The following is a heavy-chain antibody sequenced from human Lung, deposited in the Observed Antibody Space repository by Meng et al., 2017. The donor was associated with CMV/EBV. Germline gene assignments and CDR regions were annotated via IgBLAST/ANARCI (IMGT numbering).Heavy chain of an antibody. J-gene: IGHJ4*02. CDR3: ARAPRYCSGGSCYSEWSFDY. D-gene: IGHD2-15*01. V-gene: IGHV4-59*01. CDR2: IYYSGST. CDR1: GGSISSYY. Sequence: SETLSLXXTVSGGSISSYYWSWIRQPPGKGLEWIGYIYYSGSTNYNPSLKSRVTISVDTSKNQFSLKLSSVTAADTAVYYCARAPRYCSGGSCYSEWSFDYWGQGTXVTVSS.